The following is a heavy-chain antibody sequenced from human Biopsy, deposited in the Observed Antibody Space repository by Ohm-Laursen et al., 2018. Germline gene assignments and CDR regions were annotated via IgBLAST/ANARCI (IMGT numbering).Heavy chain of an antibody. CDR2: IIPMFGAT. J-gene: IGHJ4*01. D-gene: IGHD1-14*01. CDR1: RVTFSSYA. Sequence: GSSVKVSCNPSRVTFSSYAVSWVRQAPGQGLEWMGGIIPMFGATNYAQKFQGRLSITADKSTTAAYLELSGLRSEDTAVYYCASHVTYNFNGGLDYWGHGTLVTVSS. CDR3: ASHVTYNFNGGLDY. V-gene: IGHV1-69*06.